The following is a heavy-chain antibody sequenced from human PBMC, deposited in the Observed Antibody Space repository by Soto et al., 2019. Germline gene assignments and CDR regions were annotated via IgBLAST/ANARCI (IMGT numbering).Heavy chain of an antibody. J-gene: IGHJ6*02. D-gene: IGHD3-3*01. V-gene: IGHV1-2*04. Sequence: RASVKVSCKASGYTFTGYYMHWVRQAPGQGLEWMGWINPNSGGTNYAQKFQGWVTMTRDTSISTAYMELSRLRSDDTAVYYCARDLGYDFWSGPRYGMDVWGQGTTVTVSS. CDR2: INPNSGGT. CDR1: GYTFTGYY. CDR3: ARDLGYDFWSGPRYGMDV.